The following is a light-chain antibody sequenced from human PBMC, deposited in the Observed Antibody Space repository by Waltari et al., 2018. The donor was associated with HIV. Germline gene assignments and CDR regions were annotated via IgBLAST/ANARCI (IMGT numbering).Light chain of an antibody. CDR3: MQAHQIPIT. V-gene: IGKV2-28*01. J-gene: IGKJ3*01. CDR1: ESLLRDNGHNY. CDR2: LGS. Sequence: EIVMTRSPLSLAVTPGEPASISCRSSESLLRDNGHNYLDWFLQKPGQSPQLLIYLGSMRASGVPDRFRGSGSGTDFTLRISKVEAEDVGTYYCMQAHQIPITFGPGTKLHIK.